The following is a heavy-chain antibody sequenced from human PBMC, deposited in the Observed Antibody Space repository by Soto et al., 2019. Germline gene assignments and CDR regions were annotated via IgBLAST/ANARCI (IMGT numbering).Heavy chain of an antibody. CDR3: ARGLEQQLTPRAFDI. Sequence: PSDTLSLTCAVYGGSFSVYYWSWIRQPPGKGLEWIGEINHSGSTNYNPSLKSRVTISVDTSKNQFSLKLSSVTAADTAVYYCARGLEQQLTPRAFDIWGQGTMVTVSS. V-gene: IGHV4-34*01. CDR2: INHSGST. D-gene: IGHD6-13*01. CDR1: GGSFSVYY. J-gene: IGHJ3*02.